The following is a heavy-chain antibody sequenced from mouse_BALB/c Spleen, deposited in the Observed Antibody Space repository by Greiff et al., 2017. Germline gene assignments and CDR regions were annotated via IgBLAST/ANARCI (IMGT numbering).Heavy chain of an antibody. V-gene: IGHV5-6-4*01. J-gene: IGHJ3*01. Sequence: EVKLVESGGGLVKPGGSLKLSCAASGFTFSSYTMSWVRQTPEKRLEWVATISSGGSYTYYPDSVKARFTISRDNAKNTLYLQMSSLKSEDTAMYYCTREREGAYWGQGTLVTVSA. CDR3: TREREGAY. CDR2: ISSGGSYT. CDR1: GFTFSSYT.